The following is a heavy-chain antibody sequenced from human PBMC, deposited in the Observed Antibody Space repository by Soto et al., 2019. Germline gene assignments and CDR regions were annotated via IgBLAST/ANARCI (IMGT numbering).Heavy chain of an antibody. J-gene: IGHJ6*02. Sequence: PSETLSLSCVVSNFSISSGYYWGWIRQSPGKGLEWIASIYRSGTTSYNPSLKSRVTVSVDPSNNQFSLKLTAVTAADSAVYFCARTRLCSSSSAPFGMDVWGQGTTVTVSS. CDR1: NFSISSGYY. D-gene: IGHD6-6*01. CDR3: ARTRLCSSSSAPFGMDV. CDR2: IYRSGTT. V-gene: IGHV4-38-2*01.